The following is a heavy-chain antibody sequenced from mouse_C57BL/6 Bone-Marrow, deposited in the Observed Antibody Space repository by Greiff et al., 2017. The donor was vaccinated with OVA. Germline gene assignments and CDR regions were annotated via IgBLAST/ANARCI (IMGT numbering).Heavy chain of an antibody. CDR2: IDPENGDT. Sequence: VQLKQSGAGLVRPGASVKLSCTASGFNIKDDYMHWVKQRPEQGLEWIGWIDPENGDTEYASKFQGKATITADTSSNTAYLQLSSLTSEDTAVYYCTRPAWFAYWGQGTLVTVSA. CDR1: GFNIKDDY. J-gene: IGHJ3*01. V-gene: IGHV14-4*01. CDR3: TRPAWFAY.